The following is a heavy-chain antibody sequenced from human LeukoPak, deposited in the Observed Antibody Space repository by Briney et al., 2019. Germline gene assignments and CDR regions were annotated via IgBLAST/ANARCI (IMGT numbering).Heavy chain of an antibody. CDR3: ARGTVTTSVPLRPSAFDY. CDR1: GGSFSGYY. Sequence: SETLSLTCAAYGGSFSGYYWSWIRQPPGKGLEWIGEINHSGSTNYNPSLKSRVTISVDTSKNQFSLKLSSVTAADTAVYYCARGTVTTSVPLRPSAFDYWGQGTLVTVSS. D-gene: IGHD4-17*01. CDR2: INHSGST. J-gene: IGHJ4*02. V-gene: IGHV4-34*01.